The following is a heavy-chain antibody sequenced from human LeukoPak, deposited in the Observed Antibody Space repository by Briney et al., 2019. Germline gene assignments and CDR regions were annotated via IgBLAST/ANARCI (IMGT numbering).Heavy chain of an antibody. CDR1: GYTFTSYG. CDR2: ISAYNCNT. J-gene: IGHJ4*02. V-gene: IGHV1-18*01. Sequence: ASVKVSCKASGYTFTSYGISGVRQAPGQGLEWMGWISAYNCNTNYAQKLQGRVTMTTDTSTSTAYMELRSLRSDDTAVYYCARDLSSAMATWVDYWGQGTLVTVSS. CDR3: ARDLSSAMATWVDY. D-gene: IGHD5-18*01.